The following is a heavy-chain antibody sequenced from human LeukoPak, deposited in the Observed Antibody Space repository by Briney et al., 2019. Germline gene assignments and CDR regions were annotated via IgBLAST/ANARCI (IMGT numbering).Heavy chain of an antibody. CDR1: GGSISGYY. D-gene: IGHD3-10*01. Sequence: SETLSLTCTFSGGSISGYYWSWIRQPPGKGLDWIGYIYYSGSTNYNPSLKSRVTISVDTSKSQFSLRMRSVTAADTAVYYCARGFGYFDYWGQGTLVTVSS. V-gene: IGHV4-59*01. CDR2: IYYSGST. CDR3: ARGFGYFDY. J-gene: IGHJ4*02.